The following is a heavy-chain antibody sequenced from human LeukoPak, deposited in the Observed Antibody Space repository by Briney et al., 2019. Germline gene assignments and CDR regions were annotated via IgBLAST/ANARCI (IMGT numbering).Heavy chain of an antibody. J-gene: IGHJ3*02. Sequence: GGSLRLSCAASGFTVSSNYMSWVRQAPGKGLEWVSVIYSGGFTYYADSVKGRFTISRDNSKNTLSLQMNSLRAEDTAVYYCASIVRGLTYYYGSGAFDIWGQGTMVTVSS. CDR3: ASIVRGLTYYYGSGAFDI. D-gene: IGHD3-10*01. CDR2: IYSGGFT. V-gene: IGHV3-53*01. CDR1: GFTVSSNY.